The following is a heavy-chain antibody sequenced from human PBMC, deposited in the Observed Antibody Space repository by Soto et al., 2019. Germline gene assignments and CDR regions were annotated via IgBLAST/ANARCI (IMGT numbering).Heavy chain of an antibody. Sequence: GASVKVSCKASGYTFTSYDINWVRQATGQGLEWMGWMNPNSGNTGYAQKFQGRVTMTRNTSISTAYMELSSLRSEDTAVYYCARAPGKLGAYYFDYWGQGTLVTVSS. V-gene: IGHV1-8*01. J-gene: IGHJ4*02. CDR1: GYTFTSYD. CDR3: ARAPGKLGAYYFDY. D-gene: IGHD7-27*01. CDR2: MNPNSGNT.